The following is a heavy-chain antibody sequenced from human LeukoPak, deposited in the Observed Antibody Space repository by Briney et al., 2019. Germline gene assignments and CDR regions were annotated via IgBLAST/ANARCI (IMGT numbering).Heavy chain of an antibody. CDR1: GFTFSSYA. J-gene: IGHJ4*02. V-gene: IGHV3-23*01. D-gene: IGHD2-2*01. CDR3: AKDLGYCSSTSCHDLDY. Sequence: PGGSLRLSCAASGFTFSSYAMSWVRQAPGKGLEWVSAISGSGGSTYYADSVKGRLTISRDNSKNTLYLQMNSLRAEDTAVYYCAKDLGYCSSTSCHDLDYWGQGTLVTVSS. CDR2: ISGSGGST.